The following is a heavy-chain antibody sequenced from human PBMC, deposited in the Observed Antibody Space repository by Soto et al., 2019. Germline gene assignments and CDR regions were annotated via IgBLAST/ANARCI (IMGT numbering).Heavy chain of an antibody. CDR3: ALDPRGYSYGLFWSHSHLDV. Sequence: GGSRRLAWAASGFTFSSNYMSWVRQAPGKGLEWVSVIYIEGTTYYDDSVKGQFTVSRENAKTTLYLQMNSLSVEDTAVYYCALDPRGYSYGLFWSHSHLDVWGQGTTVTFSS. CDR2: IYIEGTT. V-gene: IGHV3-53*01. CDR1: GFTFSSNY. J-gene: IGHJ6*02. D-gene: IGHD5-18*01.